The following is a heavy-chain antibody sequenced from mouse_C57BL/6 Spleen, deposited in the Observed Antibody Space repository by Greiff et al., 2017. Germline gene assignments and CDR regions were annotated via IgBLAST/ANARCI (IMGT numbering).Heavy chain of an antibody. CDR3: ARNYGNSPYAMDY. CDR1: GFNIKDYY. J-gene: IGHJ4*01. CDR2: IDPEDGET. D-gene: IGHD2-1*01. V-gene: IGHV14-2*01. Sequence: EVQLQQSGAELVKPGASVKLSCTASGFNIKDYYMHWVKQRTEQGLEWIGRIDPEDGETKYAPKFPGKATIPADTSSNTAYRQLSSLTSEDTAVYYCARNYGNSPYAMDYWGQGTSVTVSS.